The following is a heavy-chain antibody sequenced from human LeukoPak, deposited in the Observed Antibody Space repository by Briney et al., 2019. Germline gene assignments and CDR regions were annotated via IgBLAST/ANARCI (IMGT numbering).Heavy chain of an antibody. V-gene: IGHV1-18*01. CDR1: GYTCTSYF. J-gene: IGHJ6*02. Sequence: ASVKVSCKAAGYTCTSYFISWVRQAPGQGLEWMGWISAYNGNANYAQKFLGRVTMTTDTATSTAYMELWSLRSDDTAVFYCARANYYSGMDVWGQGTPVTVSS. CDR3: ARANYYSGMDV. CDR2: ISAYNGNA.